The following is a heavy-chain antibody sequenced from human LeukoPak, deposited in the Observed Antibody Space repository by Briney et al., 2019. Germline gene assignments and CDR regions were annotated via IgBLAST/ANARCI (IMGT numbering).Heavy chain of an antibody. Sequence: GGSLRLSCAASGFTFSSNSMNWVRQAPGKGLEWVSSISSSSSYIYYADSVKGRFTISRDNAKNSLYLQMNSLRAEDTAVYYCARDSGSSGYYYYYYMDVWGKGTTVTVSS. V-gene: IGHV3-21*01. D-gene: IGHD3-22*01. CDR3: ARDSGSSGYYYYYYMDV. CDR1: GFTFSSNS. CDR2: ISSSSSYI. J-gene: IGHJ6*03.